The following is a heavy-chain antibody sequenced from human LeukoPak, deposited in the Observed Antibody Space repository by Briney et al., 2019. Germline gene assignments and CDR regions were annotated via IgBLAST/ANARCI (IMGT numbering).Heavy chain of an antibody. CDR1: GGTFSSYA. D-gene: IGHD3-9*01. V-gene: IGHV1-69*13. J-gene: IGHJ4*02. CDR3: ARGLHYDILTGYSANFDY. CDR2: IIPIFGTA. Sequence: WASVKVSCKASGGTFSSYAISWVRQAPGQGLEWMGGIIPIFGTANYAQKLQGRVTITADESTSTAYMELSSLRSEDTAVYYCARGLHYDILTGYSANFDYWGQGTLVTVSS.